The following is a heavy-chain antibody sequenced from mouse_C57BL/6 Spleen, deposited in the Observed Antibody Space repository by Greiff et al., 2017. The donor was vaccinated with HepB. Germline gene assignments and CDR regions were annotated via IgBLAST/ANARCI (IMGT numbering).Heavy chain of an antibody. D-gene: IGHD1-1*01. V-gene: IGHV1-81*01. CDR3: ARENFEVHYDFDD. CDR2: INPRSGNT. Sequence: QVQLQQSGAELARPGASVKLSCKASAYTFPSYGISGVKQRTGRGLEWIEEINPRSGNTYYNEKFKGKATLPADKSSRTAYMQLLSPKSEDSAVFVCARENFEVHYDFDDWGKGTTLTVSS. J-gene: IGHJ2*01. CDR1: AYTFPSYG.